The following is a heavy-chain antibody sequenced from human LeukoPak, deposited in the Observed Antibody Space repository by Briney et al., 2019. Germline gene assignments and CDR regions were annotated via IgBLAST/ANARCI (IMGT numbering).Heavy chain of an antibody. J-gene: IGHJ4*02. CDR2: ISWNSGSI. V-gene: IGHV3-9*03. CDR3: AKGLYYDFWSGYFDY. CDR1: GFTFDDYA. D-gene: IGHD3-3*01. Sequence: GGSLRLSCAASGFTFDDYAMHWVRQAPGKGLEWVSGISWNSGSIGYADSVKGRFTISRDNAKNSLYLQMNSLRAEDMALYYCAKGLYYDFWSGYFDYWGQGTLVTVSS.